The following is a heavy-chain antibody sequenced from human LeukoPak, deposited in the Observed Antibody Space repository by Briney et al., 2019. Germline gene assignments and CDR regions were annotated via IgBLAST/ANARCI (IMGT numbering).Heavy chain of an antibody. CDR1: GTSMNNDW. Sequence: SETLSLTCNVSGTSMNNDWWSWIRQPPPTGLEGIGNIYYTWNTNYNPSLKSRGRISVDTSKSQFSLTLRSVSAADTAVYYCARRHYYYDTSNPAYYYYMDVWGKGTTVPVSS. CDR2: IYYTWNT. D-gene: IGHD3-22*01. J-gene: IGHJ6*03. CDR3: ARRHYYYDTSNPAYYYYMDV. V-gene: IGHV4-59*08.